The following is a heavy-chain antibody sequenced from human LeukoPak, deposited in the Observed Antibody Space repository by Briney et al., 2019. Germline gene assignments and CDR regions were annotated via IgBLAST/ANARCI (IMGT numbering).Heavy chain of an antibody. V-gene: IGHV3-9*01. CDR3: AKDKYYYDSTGAFDI. Sequence: GGFLRLSCAASGFTFDDYAMHWVRQAPGKGLEWVSGISWNSGSIGYADSVKGRFTISRDNAKNSLYLQMNSLRAEDTALYYCAKDKYYYDSTGAFDIWGQGTMVTVSS. J-gene: IGHJ3*02. D-gene: IGHD3-22*01. CDR1: GFTFDDYA. CDR2: ISWNSGSI.